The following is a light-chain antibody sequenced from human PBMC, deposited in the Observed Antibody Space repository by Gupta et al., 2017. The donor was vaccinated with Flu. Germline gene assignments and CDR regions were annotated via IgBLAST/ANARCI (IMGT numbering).Light chain of an antibody. J-gene: IGKJ3*01. CDR2: DAS. CDR1: QDISNY. V-gene: IGKV1-33*01. Sequence: DIQMTQSPSSLSASVGDRVTITCQASQDISNYLNWYQQKPGKAPKLLIYDASNLETGGPSRFSGSGYGKDCTFTISSLQPEEIATYYCQQYENLHSTNFTFGHGTKVDIK. CDR3: QQYENLHSTNFT.